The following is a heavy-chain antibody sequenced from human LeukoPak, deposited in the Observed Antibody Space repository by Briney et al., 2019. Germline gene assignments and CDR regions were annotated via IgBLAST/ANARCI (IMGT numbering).Heavy chain of an antibody. J-gene: IGHJ1*01. CDR2: IYYSGST. CDR3: ARADSGYSYVYLTEYFQH. CDR1: GGSISSYY. D-gene: IGHD5-18*01. V-gene: IGHV4-59*01. Sequence: PSETLSLTCTVSGGSISSYYWSWIRQPPGKGLEWIGYIYYSGSTNYNPSLKNRVTISVDTSKKQFSLKLSSVTAADTAVYYCARADSGYSYVYLTEYFQHWGQGTLVTVSS.